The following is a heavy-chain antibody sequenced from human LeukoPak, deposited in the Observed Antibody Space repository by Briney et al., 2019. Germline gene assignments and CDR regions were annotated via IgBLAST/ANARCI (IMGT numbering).Heavy chain of an antibody. J-gene: IGHJ4*02. CDR3: TREVSYDYYSTGGFVY. CDR1: GFTFGDYA. V-gene: IGHV3-49*04. CDR2: IRSKAYGGTT. D-gene: IGHD3-16*01. Sequence: GSLRLSCTASGFTFGDYAMSWVRQAPGKGLEWVGFIRSKAYGGTTEYAASVKGRLTISRDDSKTIAYLQMNSLKTEDTAVYYCTREVSYDYYSTGGFVYWGQGTLVTVSS.